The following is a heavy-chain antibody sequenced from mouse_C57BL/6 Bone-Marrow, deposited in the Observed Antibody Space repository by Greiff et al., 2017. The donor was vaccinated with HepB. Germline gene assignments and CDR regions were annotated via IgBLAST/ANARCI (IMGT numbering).Heavy chain of an antibody. J-gene: IGHJ3*01. CDR1: GYTFTDYE. Sequence: QVQLKQSGAELVRPGASVTLSCKASGYTFTDYEMHWVKQTPVHGLEWIGAIDPETGGTAYNQKFKGKAILTADKSSSTAYMELRSLTSEDSAVYYCTRGKGCAYWGQGTLVTVSA. CDR3: TRGKGCAY. CDR2: IDPETGGT. V-gene: IGHV1-15*01.